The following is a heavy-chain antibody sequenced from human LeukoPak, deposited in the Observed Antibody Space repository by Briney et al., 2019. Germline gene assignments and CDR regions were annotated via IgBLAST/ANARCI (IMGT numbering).Heavy chain of an antibody. CDR1: GYTFTGYY. J-gene: IGHJ4*02. V-gene: IGHV1-2*06. D-gene: IGHD4-11*01. CDR2: INPNSGGT. CDR3: ARDRAVTTSLDY. Sequence: ASVKVSCKASGYTFTGYYMHWVRQAPGQGLEWMGRINPNSGGTNYAQKFQGRVTMTRDTSIGTAYMELSRLRSDDTAVYYCARDRAVTTSLDYWGQGTLVTVSS.